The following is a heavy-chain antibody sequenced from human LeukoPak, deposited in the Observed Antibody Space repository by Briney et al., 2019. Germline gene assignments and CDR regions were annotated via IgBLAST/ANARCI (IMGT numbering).Heavy chain of an antibody. V-gene: IGHV3-33*01. J-gene: IGHJ4*02. CDR3: AREEEGPFDY. CDR2: IWYDGSSK. CDR1: GFTFSSYG. Sequence: GGSLRLSCAASGFTFSSYGVHWVRQAPGKGPEWVAVIWYDGSSKYYADSVKGRLTISRDNSKNTLYLQMNSLRAEDTAVYYCAREEEGPFDYWGQGTLVTVSS.